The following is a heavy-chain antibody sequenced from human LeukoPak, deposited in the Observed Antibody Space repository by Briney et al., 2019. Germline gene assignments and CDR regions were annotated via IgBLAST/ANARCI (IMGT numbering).Heavy chain of an antibody. CDR3: AKDLTIFGVAPGPFDY. D-gene: IGHD3-3*01. CDR2: LNADGISA. Sequence: PGGSLRLSCAASGFPFRSSWMHWVRQAPGRGLVWVSRLNADGISASYANSVKGRFTISRDNVKNTLYLQMNSLRAEDTAVYYCAKDLTIFGVAPGPFDYWGQGTLVTVSS. J-gene: IGHJ4*02. CDR1: GFPFRSSW. V-gene: IGHV3-74*01.